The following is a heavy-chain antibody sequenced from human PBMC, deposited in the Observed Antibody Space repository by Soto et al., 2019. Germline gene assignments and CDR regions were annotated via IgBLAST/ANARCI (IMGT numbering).Heavy chain of an antibody. CDR1: GDTFSTYT. J-gene: IGHJ3*02. D-gene: IGHD5-12*01. Sequence: ASVKVSCKASGDTFSTYTITWVQQAPGQGLEWMGWISAYNGNTNYAQKLQGRVTMTTDTSTSTAYMELRSLRSDDTAVYYCARDGGYSGFTFDIWGQGTMVTVSS. CDR2: ISAYNGNT. CDR3: ARDGGYSGFTFDI. V-gene: IGHV1-18*01.